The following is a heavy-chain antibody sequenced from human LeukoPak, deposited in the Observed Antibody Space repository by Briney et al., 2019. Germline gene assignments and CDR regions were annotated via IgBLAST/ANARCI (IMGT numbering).Heavy chain of an antibody. Sequence: PSETLSLTCSVSGGSISSADYYWTWIRQPPGKGLEWIGYIYYSGTTKYNPSLKSRVTISVDTSKNQFSLRLSSVTAADTAVYFCARHLGDSDDYYYLFDYWGQGTLVTVSS. D-gene: IGHD3-22*01. J-gene: IGHJ4*02. CDR2: IYYSGTT. V-gene: IGHV4-61*08. CDR1: GGSISSADYY. CDR3: ARHLGDSDDYYYLFDY.